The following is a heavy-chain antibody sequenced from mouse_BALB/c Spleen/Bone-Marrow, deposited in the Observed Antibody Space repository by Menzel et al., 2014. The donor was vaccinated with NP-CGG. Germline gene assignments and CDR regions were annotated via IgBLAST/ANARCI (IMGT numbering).Heavy chain of an antibody. J-gene: IGHJ4*01. Sequence: EVQLVESGGGLVQPGGSLKLSCAASGFTFSSYTVSWVRQTPEKGLEWVAYISNGGGSTYYPDTVKGRFTISRDNAKNTLYLQMSSLKSEDTAMYYCARQLGLRWAMDYWGQGTSVTVSS. CDR3: ARQLGLRWAMDY. V-gene: IGHV5-12-2*01. CDR1: GFTFSSYT. CDR2: ISNGGGST. D-gene: IGHD3-1*01.